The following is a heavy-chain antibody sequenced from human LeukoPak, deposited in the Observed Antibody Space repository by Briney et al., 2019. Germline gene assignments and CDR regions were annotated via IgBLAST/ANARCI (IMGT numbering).Heavy chain of an antibody. CDR3: ARVRTVTKGRDFDY. CDR1: GYSFITYW. CDR2: IYPGDSDT. J-gene: IGHJ4*02. V-gene: IGHV5-51*01. Sequence: GESLKISCKGSGYSFITYWIGWVRQMPGKGLEWMGIIYPGDSDTRYSPSFQGQVTISADKSINTAYLQWGSLKASDTAMYYCARVRTVTKGRDFDYWGQGTLVTVSS. D-gene: IGHD4-17*01.